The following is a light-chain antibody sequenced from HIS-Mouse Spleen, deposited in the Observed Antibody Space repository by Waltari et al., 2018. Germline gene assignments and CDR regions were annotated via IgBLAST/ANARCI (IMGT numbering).Light chain of an antibody. CDR2: EVS. CDR1: SSDVGRYNL. V-gene: IGLV2-23*02. J-gene: IGLJ2*01. CDR3: CSYAGSSTHVV. Sequence: QSALTQPASVSGSPGQSITISCTGTSSDVGRYNLVPCYQQPPGNAPKLMIYEVSKRPSGVSNRFSGYKSGNTASLTISGLQAEDEADYYCCSYAGSSTHVVFGGGTKLTVL.